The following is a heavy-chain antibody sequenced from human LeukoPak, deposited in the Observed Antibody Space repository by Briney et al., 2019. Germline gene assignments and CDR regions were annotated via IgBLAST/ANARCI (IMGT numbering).Heavy chain of an antibody. CDR3: ARDRGYCSSTSCYLNYYYGMDV. J-gene: IGHJ6*04. Sequence: GASVKVSCKASGGTFSSYAISWVRQAPGQGLEWMGGIIPIFGTANYAQKFLGRVTITADESTSTAYMELSSLGSEDTAVYYCARDRGYCSSTSCYLNYYYGMDVWGKGTTVTVSS. D-gene: IGHD2-2*01. CDR1: GGTFSSYA. V-gene: IGHV1-69*13. CDR2: IIPIFGTA.